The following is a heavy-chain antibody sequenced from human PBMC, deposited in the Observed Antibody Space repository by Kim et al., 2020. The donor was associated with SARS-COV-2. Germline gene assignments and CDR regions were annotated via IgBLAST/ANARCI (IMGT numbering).Heavy chain of an antibody. CDR1: GFTFDDYG. V-gene: IGHV3-20*01. CDR3: ARALVLRPGYNWNFGLPDY. J-gene: IGHJ4*02. CDR2: INWNGGST. Sequence: GGSLRLSCAASGFTFDDYGMSWVRQAPGKGLEWVSGINWNGGSTGYADSVKGRFTISRDNAKNSLYLQMNSLRAEDTALYHCARALVLRPGYNWNFGLPDYWGQGTLVTVSS. D-gene: IGHD1-7*01.